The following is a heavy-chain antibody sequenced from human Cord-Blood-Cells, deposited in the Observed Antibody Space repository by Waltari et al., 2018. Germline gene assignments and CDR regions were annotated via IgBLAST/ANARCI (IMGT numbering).Heavy chain of an antibody. Sequence: QVQLVQSGAEVKKPGSSVKVSCKASGGTFSSYAISWVRQAPGQGLEWMGVIIPIFGTANYAQKFQGRVTITADESTSTAYMELSSLRSEDTAVYYCARDQWVTGTPKNAFDIWGQGTMVTVSS. CDR3: ARDQWVTGTPKNAFDI. V-gene: IGHV1-69*01. CDR1: GGTFSSYA. J-gene: IGHJ3*02. D-gene: IGHD1-1*01. CDR2: IIPIFGTA.